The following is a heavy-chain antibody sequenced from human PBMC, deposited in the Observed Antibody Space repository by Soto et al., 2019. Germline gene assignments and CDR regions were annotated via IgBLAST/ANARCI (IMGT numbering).Heavy chain of an antibody. Sequence: QITLKESGPTLVKPTQTLTLTCTFSGFSLSTSGVGVGWIRQPPGKALEWLALIYWDDDKRYSPSLKSRLTIPKDTSKNQVVLTMTNMDPVDTATYYCAPQLSTLPFDYWGQGTLVTVSS. CDR3: APQLSTLPFDY. CDR1: GFSLSTSGVG. J-gene: IGHJ4*02. V-gene: IGHV2-5*02. CDR2: IYWDDDK. D-gene: IGHD2-2*01.